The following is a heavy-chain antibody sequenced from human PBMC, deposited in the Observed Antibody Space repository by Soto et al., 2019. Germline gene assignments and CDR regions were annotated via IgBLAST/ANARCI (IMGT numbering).Heavy chain of an antibody. V-gene: IGHV1-69*08. CDR2: SIPILGIA. Sequence: QVQLVQSGAEVKKPGSSVKVSCKASGGTFSSYTISWVRQAPGQGLEWMGRSIPILGIANYAQKLQGRVTITADKSTSTAYMELSSLRSEDTAVYYCARDLSAPDYWGQGTLVTVSS. CDR3: ARDLSAPDY. CDR1: GGTFSSYT. J-gene: IGHJ4*02. D-gene: IGHD3-16*01.